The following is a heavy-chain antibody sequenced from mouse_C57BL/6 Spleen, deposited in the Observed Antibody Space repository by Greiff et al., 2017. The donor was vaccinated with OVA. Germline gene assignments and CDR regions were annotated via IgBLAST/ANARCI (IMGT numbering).Heavy chain of an antibody. J-gene: IGHJ1*03. CDR1: GFTFSDYY. D-gene: IGHD1-1*01. Sequence: EVMLVESEGGLVQPGSSMKLSCTASGFTFSDYYMAWVRQVPEKGLEWVANINYDGSSTYYLDSLKSRFIISRDNAKNILYLQMSSLNSEDTATYYCARDIDYGSSPYWYFDVWGTGTTVTVSS. V-gene: IGHV5-16*01. CDR2: INYDGSST. CDR3: ARDIDYGSSPYWYFDV.